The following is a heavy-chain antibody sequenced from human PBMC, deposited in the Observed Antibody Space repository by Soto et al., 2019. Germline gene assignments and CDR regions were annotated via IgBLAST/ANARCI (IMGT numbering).Heavy chain of an antibody. Sequence: PGGSLRLSCAASGFTFSSYAMSWVRQAPGKGLKWVSAISGSGGSTYYADSVKGRFTISRDNSKNTLYLQMNSLRAEDTAVYYCAKEAIYGDFKTDAFDIWGQGTMVTVSS. CDR1: GFTFSSYA. CDR3: AKEAIYGDFKTDAFDI. V-gene: IGHV3-23*01. D-gene: IGHD4-17*01. CDR2: ISGSGGST. J-gene: IGHJ3*02.